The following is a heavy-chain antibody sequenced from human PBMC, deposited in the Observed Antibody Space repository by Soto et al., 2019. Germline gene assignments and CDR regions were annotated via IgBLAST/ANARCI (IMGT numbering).Heavy chain of an antibody. V-gene: IGHV3-33*01. CDR1: GLTFSSYG. CDR3: ARDRVNYGSGSYPYYYGMDV. CDR2: IWYDGSNK. D-gene: IGHD3-10*01. Sequence: GGSLRLSSAASGLTFSSYGMHWVRQAPGKGLEWVAVIWYDGSNKYYADSVKGRFTISRDNSKNTLYLQMNSLRAEDTAVYYCARDRVNYGSGSYPYYYGMDVWGQGTTVTVSS. J-gene: IGHJ6*02.